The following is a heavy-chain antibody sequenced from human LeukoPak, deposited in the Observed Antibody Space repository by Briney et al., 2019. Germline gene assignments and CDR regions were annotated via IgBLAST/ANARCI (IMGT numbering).Heavy chain of an antibody. CDR3: AREVVAATYYDDYMDV. CDR2: MNPNSGNT. D-gene: IGHD2-15*01. J-gene: IGHJ6*03. V-gene: IGHV1-8*02. CDR1: GGTFSSYT. Sequence: SSVKVSCKASGGTFSSYTISWVRQATAQGLEWMGWMNPNSGNTGYAQKFQGRVTMTRNTPLRTAYMELSSLRSEDTAVYYCAREVVAATYYDDYMDVWGKGTTVTVSS.